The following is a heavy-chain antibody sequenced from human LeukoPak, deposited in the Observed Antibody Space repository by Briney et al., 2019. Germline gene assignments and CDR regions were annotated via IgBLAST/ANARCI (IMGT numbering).Heavy chain of an antibody. Sequence: SETLSLTCTVSGGSVSSGGFYWNWIRQHPVKGLEWIGFLSYSRSTDYNPSLKSRVTMSVDTTRNQFSLRLSSVTAADTAMYYCARKNDYGASYYIDVWGRGTTVT. V-gene: IGHV4-31*03. CDR3: ARKNDYGASYYIDV. D-gene: IGHD4-17*01. J-gene: IGHJ6*03. CDR1: GGSVSSGGFY. CDR2: LSYSRST.